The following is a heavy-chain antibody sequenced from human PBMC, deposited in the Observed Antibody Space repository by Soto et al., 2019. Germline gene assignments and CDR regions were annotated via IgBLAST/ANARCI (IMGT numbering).Heavy chain of an antibody. CDR2: IYYSGLT. V-gene: IGHV4-31*03. J-gene: IGHJ4*02. D-gene: IGHD3-16*01. Sequence: QVQLQESGPALVEPSQTLSLTCSVSGGSMRSEGYYWSWIRQHPGKGLEWIGYIYYSGLTDYNPSLKSRLSISVDKSKHEFYLKMRSVTAADTAVYYCAYLRGFTGYPGDWGQGTLVTVSS. CDR3: AYLRGFTGYPGD. CDR1: GGSMRSEGYY.